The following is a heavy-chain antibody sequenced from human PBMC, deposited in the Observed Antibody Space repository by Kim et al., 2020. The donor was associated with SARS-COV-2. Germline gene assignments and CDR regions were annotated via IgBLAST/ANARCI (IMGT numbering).Heavy chain of an antibody. D-gene: IGHD3-22*01. Sequence: GGSLRLSCAASGFTFSSYAMHWVRQAPGKGLEWVAVISYDGSNKYYADSVKGRFTISRDNSKNTLYLQMNSLRAEDTAVYYCASPVSSGYYQYYYYYGMDVWGQGTTVTVSS. V-gene: IGHV3-30*04. CDR1: GFTFSSYA. J-gene: IGHJ6*02. CDR3: ASPVSSGYYQYYYYYGMDV. CDR2: ISYDGSNK.